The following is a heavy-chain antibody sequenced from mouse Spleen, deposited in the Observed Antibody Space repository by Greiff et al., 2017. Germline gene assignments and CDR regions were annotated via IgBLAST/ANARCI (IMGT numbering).Heavy chain of an antibody. CDR2: IYPGDGDT. CDR1: GYAFSSYW. V-gene: IGHV1-80*01. Sequence: VQGVESGAELVKPGASVKISCKASGYAFSSYWMNWVKQRPGKGLEWIGQIYPGDGDTNYNGKFKGKATLTADKSSSTAYMQLSSLTSEDSAVYFCARGRANCPFAYWGQGTLVTVSA. D-gene: IGHD4-1*01. CDR3: ARGRANCPFAY. J-gene: IGHJ3*01.